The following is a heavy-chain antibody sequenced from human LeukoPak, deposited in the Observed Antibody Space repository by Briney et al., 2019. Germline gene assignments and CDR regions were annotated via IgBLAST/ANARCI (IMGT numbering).Heavy chain of an antibody. Sequence: GGSLRLSCAASGFTFDDYGMSWVRQAPGKGLEWVSGINWNGGSTGYTDSVKGRFTISRDNAKNSLYLQMNSLRAEDTALYYCARDLVVVPAAIPNWFDPWGQGTLVTVSS. V-gene: IGHV3-20*04. CDR1: GFTFDDYG. CDR2: INWNGGST. J-gene: IGHJ5*02. CDR3: ARDLVVVPAAIPNWFDP. D-gene: IGHD2-2*01.